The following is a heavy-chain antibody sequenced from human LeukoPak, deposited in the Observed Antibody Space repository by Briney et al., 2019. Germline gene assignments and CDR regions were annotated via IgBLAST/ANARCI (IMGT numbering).Heavy chain of an antibody. J-gene: IGHJ4*02. V-gene: IGHV1-69*13. CDR2: IIPIFATA. D-gene: IGHD1-26*01. CDR3: ASGPSGSYLDGFLHNDY. CDR1: GGAFSRSA. Sequence: SVRVSCKASGGAFSRSAISGGRQAPGHGLEWMGGIIPIFATANYAQKFQGRVTITADESTSTASMELSSLRSEDTAVYYGASGPSGSYLDGFLHNDYWGQGTLVTVSS.